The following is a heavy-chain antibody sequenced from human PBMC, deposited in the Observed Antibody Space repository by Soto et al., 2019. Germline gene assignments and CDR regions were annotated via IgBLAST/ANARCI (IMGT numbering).Heavy chain of an antibody. CDR2: IYPGDSDT. Sequence: GESLKISCKGSGYTFTDYWIGWVRQMPGKGLEWMGIIYPGDSDTRYSPSFQGQVTISADKSISTAYLQWSSLKASDTAMYYCARLTHGITGTPAGGAFDIWGQGTMVTVSS. V-gene: IGHV5-51*01. CDR1: GYTFTDYW. D-gene: IGHD1-20*01. CDR3: ARLTHGITGTPAGGAFDI. J-gene: IGHJ3*02.